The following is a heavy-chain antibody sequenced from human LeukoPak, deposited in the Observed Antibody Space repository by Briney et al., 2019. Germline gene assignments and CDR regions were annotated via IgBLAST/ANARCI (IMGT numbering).Heavy chain of an antibody. J-gene: IGHJ4*02. Sequence: NPGGSLRLSCAASGFTFSDYYMSWIRQAPGKGLEWVSYISSSGSTIYYADSVKGRFTISRDNAKNSLYLQMNSLRAEDTAVYYCSKNVRGVISYFDYWGQGTLVTVSS. CDR1: GFTFSDYY. CDR3: SKNVRGVISYFDY. CDR2: ISSSGSTI. V-gene: IGHV3-11*04. D-gene: IGHD3-10*02.